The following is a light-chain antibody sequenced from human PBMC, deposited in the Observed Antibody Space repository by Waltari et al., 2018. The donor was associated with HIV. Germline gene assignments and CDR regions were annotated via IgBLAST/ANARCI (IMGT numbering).Light chain of an antibody. CDR2: SNN. V-gene: IGLV1-44*01. CDR3: AAWDDSLRGV. CDR1: SSNIGSNT. J-gene: IGLJ2*01. Sequence: QSVLTQPPSASGTPGQRVTISCSGSSSNIGSNTVNWYQQLPGTAPKLLIYSNNQRPSGFPARFSGSKSGTSASLSISGLQSEDEADYYCAAWDDSLRGVFGGGTKLTVL.